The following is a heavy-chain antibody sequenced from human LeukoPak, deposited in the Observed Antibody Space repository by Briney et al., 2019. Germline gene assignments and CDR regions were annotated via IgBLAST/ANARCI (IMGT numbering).Heavy chain of an antibody. CDR1: GGSISSSSYY. D-gene: IGHD2-15*01. V-gene: IGHV4-39*07. CDR3: ARGGDNLRSADQDIVAMDV. CDR2: IYYSGST. Sequence: SETLSLTCTVSGGSISSSSYYWGWIRQPPGKGLEWIGSIYYSGSTYYNPSLKSRVTISVDTSKNQFSLKLSSVTAADTAVYYCARGGDNLRSADQDIVAMDVWGKGTTVTVSS. J-gene: IGHJ6*04.